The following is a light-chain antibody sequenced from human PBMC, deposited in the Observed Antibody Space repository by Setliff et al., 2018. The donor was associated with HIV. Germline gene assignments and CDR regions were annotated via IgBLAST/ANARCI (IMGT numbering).Light chain of an antibody. V-gene: IGLV2-14*01. Sequence: ALTPPASVSGSPGQSITISCTGTSSDVGGYSYVSWYQQHPGKAPKLIIYEVRNRPSGVSNRFSGSKSGNTASLTISGLQAEDEADYYCSSYAITNTLPFGTGTKVSV. CDR2: EVR. J-gene: IGLJ1*01. CDR3: SSYAITNTLP. CDR1: SSDVGGYSY.